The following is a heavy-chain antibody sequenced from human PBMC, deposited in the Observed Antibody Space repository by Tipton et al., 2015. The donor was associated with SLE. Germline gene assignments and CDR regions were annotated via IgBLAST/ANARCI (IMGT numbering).Heavy chain of an antibody. CDR2: IYYSGNT. CDR3: ARAGKDTSSWYQAHYYYYMDV. V-gene: IGHV4-31*03. J-gene: IGHJ6*03. CDR1: GGSISSGDYY. D-gene: IGHD6-13*01. Sequence: TLSLTCTVSGGSISSGDYYWSWIRQHPGKGLEWIGNIYYSGNTYYNPSLKSRTSISVDTSKKQFSLRLSSVTAADTAVYFCARAGKDTSSWYQAHYYYYMDVWGKGTTVTASS.